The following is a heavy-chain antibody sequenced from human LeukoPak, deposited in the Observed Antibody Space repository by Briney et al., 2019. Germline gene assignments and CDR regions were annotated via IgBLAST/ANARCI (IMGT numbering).Heavy chain of an antibody. V-gene: IGHV4-59*01. D-gene: IGHD3-22*01. Sequence: PSETLSLTCTVSGGSISSYCWSWLRQPPGKGLEWIGYIYYSGSTNYNPSLKSRVTISVDTSKNQFSLKLSSVTAADTAVYYCAGIQYYYDSSGYYPEYYYYYYMDVGGKGTTVTVSS. J-gene: IGHJ6*03. CDR2: IYYSGST. CDR3: AGIQYYYDSSGYYPEYYYYYYMDV. CDR1: GGSISSYC.